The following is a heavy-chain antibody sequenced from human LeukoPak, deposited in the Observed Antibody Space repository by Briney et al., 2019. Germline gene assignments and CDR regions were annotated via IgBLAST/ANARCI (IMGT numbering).Heavy chain of an antibody. D-gene: IGHD2-2*02. CDR3: ARVGYCSSTSCYRDPKVDY. J-gene: IGHJ4*02. Sequence: ESLKISCKGSGYSFTSYWIGWVRQMPGKGLEWMGIIYPGDSDTRYSPSFQGQVTISADKSISTAYLQWSSLKASDTAMYYCARVGYCSSTSCYRDPKVDYWGQGTLVTVSS. CDR2: IYPGDSDT. V-gene: IGHV5-51*01. CDR1: GYSFTSYW.